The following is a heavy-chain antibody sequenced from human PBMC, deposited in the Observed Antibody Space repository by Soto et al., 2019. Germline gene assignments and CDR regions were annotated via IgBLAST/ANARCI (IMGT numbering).Heavy chain of an antibody. D-gene: IGHD3-3*01. Sequence: SETLSLTCTVSGGSISSGGYYWSWIRQHPGKGLEWIGYIYYSGSTYYNPSLKSRVTISVDTSKNQFSLKLSSVTAADTAVYYCARGINYDFWSGYVDYWGQGTLVTVSS. CDR2: IYYSGST. CDR1: GGSISSGGYY. J-gene: IGHJ4*02. CDR3: ARGINYDFWSGYVDY. V-gene: IGHV4-31*03.